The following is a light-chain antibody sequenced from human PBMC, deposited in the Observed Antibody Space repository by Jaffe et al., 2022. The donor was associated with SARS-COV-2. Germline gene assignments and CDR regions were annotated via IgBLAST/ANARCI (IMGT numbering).Light chain of an antibody. CDR2: GKN. CDR3: DSRDISVI. CDR1: SLKNNY. Sequence: SSELTQDPAVSVALGQTVRISCQGDSLKNNYASWYQQKPGQAPILIIYGKNYRPSGIPDRFSGSNSGDTASLTITGAQAEDEADYYCDSRDISVIFGGGTKLTVL. V-gene: IGLV3-19*01. J-gene: IGLJ2*01.